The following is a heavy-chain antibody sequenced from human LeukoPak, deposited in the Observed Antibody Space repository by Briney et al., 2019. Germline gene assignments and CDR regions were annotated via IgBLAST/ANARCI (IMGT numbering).Heavy chain of an antibody. CDR2: IWYDGSNK. D-gene: IGHD2-15*01. V-gene: IGHV3-33*01. Sequence: QPGGSLRLSCAASGFTFSSYGMHWVRQAPGKGLEWVAVIWYDGSNKYYADSVKGRFTISRDNSKNTLYLQMNSLRAEDTVVYYCARDPKDIVVVVAARQYGMDVWGQGTTVTVSS. CDR1: GFTFSSYG. CDR3: ARDPKDIVVVVAARQYGMDV. J-gene: IGHJ6*02.